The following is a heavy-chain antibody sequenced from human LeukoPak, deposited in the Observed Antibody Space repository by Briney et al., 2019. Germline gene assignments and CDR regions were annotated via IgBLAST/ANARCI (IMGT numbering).Heavy chain of an antibody. CDR2: IYSGGST. V-gene: IGHV3-53*01. Sequence: GGSLRLSCAASGFTFSSYAMSWVRQAPGEGLEWVSVIYSGGSTYYADSVKGRFTISRDNSKNTLYLQMNSLRAEDTAVYYCARDNAGYSYGLDYWGQGTLVTVSS. D-gene: IGHD5-18*01. CDR3: ARDNAGYSYGLDY. CDR1: GFTFSSYA. J-gene: IGHJ4*02.